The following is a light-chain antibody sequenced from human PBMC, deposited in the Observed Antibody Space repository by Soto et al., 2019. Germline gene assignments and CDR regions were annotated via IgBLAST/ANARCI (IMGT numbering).Light chain of an antibody. CDR1: QGIISF. J-gene: IGKJ4*01. V-gene: IGKV1D-16*01. CDR3: QQYHSYPLT. Sequence: DIQMTQSPSSLSASVGERVTITCRASQGIISFLAWYQQKPEKAPNSLIYAASSLESVVPSSFSGSGSGTDFTLTISSLQPEDFATYYCQQYHSYPLTFGGGTKVEIK. CDR2: AAS.